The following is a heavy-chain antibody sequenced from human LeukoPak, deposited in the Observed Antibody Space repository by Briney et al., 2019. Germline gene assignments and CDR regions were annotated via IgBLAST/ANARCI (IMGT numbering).Heavy chain of an antibody. V-gene: IGHV3-74*01. Sequence: GGSLRLSCAVSGFTFSSYWMHWVRQAPGKGLVWVSRIDRDGSKINYADSVKGRFTISRDNGKNTLFLQMNSLRAEDAAVYYCVRGNDYGGPHYWGQGTLVTVSS. CDR2: IDRDGSKI. D-gene: IGHD4-23*01. CDR1: GFTFSSYW. J-gene: IGHJ4*02. CDR3: VRGNDYGGPHY.